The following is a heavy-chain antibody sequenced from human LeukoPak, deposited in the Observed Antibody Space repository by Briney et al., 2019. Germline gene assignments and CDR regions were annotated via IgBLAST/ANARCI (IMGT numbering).Heavy chain of an antibody. V-gene: IGHV5-51*01. CDR3: ARFAYTSCLDY. CDR2: NYPGHCDT. CDR1: GYVLTNNW. D-gene: IGHD2-2*01. J-gene: IGHJ4*02. Sequence: GEALQISFKVSGYVLTNNWIGWGRPVPGKGREWRGLNYPGHCDTKYSPSFEGQVTFSVDKSIKTAYLHWSSLQASDTAIYFCARFAYTSCLDYWGQGTRVTVSS.